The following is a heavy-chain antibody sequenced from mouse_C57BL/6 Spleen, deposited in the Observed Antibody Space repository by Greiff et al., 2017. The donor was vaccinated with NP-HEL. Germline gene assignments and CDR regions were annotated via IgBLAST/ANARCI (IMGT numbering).Heavy chain of an antibody. V-gene: IGHV2-2*01. Sequence: QVQLQQSGPGLVQPSQSLSITCTVSGFSLTSYGVHWVRQSPGKGLEWLGVIGSGGSTDYNAAFISRLSISKDNSKSQVFFKMNSLQADDTAIYYCARPYDGYYWYFDVWGTGTTVTVSS. J-gene: IGHJ1*03. CDR2: IGSGGST. CDR1: GFSLTSYG. CDR3: ARPYDGYYWYFDV. D-gene: IGHD2-3*01.